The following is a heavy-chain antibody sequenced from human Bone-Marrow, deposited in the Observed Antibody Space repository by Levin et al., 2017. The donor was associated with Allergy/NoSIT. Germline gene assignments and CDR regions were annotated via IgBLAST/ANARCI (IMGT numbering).Heavy chain of an antibody. CDR3: ITKYVDFWNVRQGQ. J-gene: IGHJ4*02. CDR2: IKSNTDGGTT. D-gene: IGHD3-3*01. Sequence: GGSLRLSCAASGFTFKNAWMSWVRQAPGKGPEWVCRIKSNTDGGTTDYAAPVQGRFTVSRDDSKNMVYLQMDSLKTEDTALYYCITKYVDFWNVRQGQWGQGTRVTVSS. CDR1: GFTFKNAW. V-gene: IGHV3-15*01.